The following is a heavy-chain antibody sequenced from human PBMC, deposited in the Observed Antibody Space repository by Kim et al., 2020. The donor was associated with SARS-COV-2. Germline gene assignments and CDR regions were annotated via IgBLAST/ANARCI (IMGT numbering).Heavy chain of an antibody. Sequence: ASVKVSCKASGYTFTSYAMNWVRQAPGQGLEWMGWINTNTGNPTYAQGFTGRFVFSLDTSVSTAYLQISSLKAEDTAVYYCARGGAVAGYYYGMDVWAKGPRSPSP. V-gene: IGHV7-4-1*02. CDR3: ARGGAVAGYYYGMDV. D-gene: IGHD6-19*01. CDR2: INTNTGNP. J-gene: IGHJ6*02. CDR1: GYTFTSYA.